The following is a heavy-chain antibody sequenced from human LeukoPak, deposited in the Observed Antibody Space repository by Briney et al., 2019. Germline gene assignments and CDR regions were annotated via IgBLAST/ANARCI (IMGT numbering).Heavy chain of an antibody. CDR2: IYYSGST. CDR3: ARIKGYSYGIDY. J-gene: IGHJ4*02. V-gene: IGHV4-39*07. CDR1: GGSISSSSYY. Sequence: SETLSLTCTVSGGSISSSSYYWGWIRQPPGKGLEWIGSIYYSGSTYYNPSLKSRVTISVDTSKNQFSLKLSSVTAADTAVYYCARIKGYSYGIDYWGQGTLVTVSS. D-gene: IGHD5-18*01.